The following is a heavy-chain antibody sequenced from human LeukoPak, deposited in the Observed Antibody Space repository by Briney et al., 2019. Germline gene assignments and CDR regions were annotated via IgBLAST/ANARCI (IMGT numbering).Heavy chain of an antibody. CDR1: GFTFSSYD. D-gene: IGHD3-10*01. CDR3: ARGGAMVRGVIYYYYGMDV. J-gene: IGHJ6*04. V-gene: IGHV3-13*05. Sequence: GGSLRLSCAASGFTFSSYDMHWVRQATGKGLEWVSAIGTGGDPYYPGSVKGRFTLSRENDNNSLYLQINSLRAGDTAVYYCARGGAMVRGVIYYYYGMDVWGKGTTVTVSS. CDR2: IGTGGDP.